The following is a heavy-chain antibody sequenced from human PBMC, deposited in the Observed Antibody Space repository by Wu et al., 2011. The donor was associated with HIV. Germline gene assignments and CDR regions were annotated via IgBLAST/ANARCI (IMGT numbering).Heavy chain of an antibody. Sequence: QVQLVQSRPEVKKPGASVKISCKASGDPFTTNGFGWVRQAPGQGLEWMGWISSFNGDATSLQKLQGRLTISADASTETVYMELNTLTPEDTATYYCARDGSNWGTDNWFDPWGQGTLVLVSS. CDR3: ARDGSNWGTDNWFDP. D-gene: IGHD7-27*01. CDR2: ISSFNGDA. CDR1: GDPFTTNG. J-gene: IGHJ5*02. V-gene: IGHV1-18*04.